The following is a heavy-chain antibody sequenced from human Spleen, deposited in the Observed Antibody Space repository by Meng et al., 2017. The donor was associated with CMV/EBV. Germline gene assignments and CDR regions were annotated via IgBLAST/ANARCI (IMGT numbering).Heavy chain of an antibody. CDR1: GFSFGDYA. Sequence: GGSLRLSCAASGFSFGDYAMHWVRQGPGKGLEWVAGLSWKSVGLGYADSVKGRFTISRDNAKNSLYLEMNSLRVEDTALYYCAKGGKPWSGYPFVFFDYWGQGRLVTVSS. D-gene: IGHD3-3*01. CDR2: LSWKSVGL. CDR3: AKGGKPWSGYPFVFFDY. V-gene: IGHV3-9*01. J-gene: IGHJ4*02.